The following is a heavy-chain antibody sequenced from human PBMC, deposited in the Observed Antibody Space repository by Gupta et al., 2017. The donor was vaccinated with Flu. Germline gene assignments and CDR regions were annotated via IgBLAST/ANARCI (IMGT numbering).Heavy chain of an antibody. CDR2: IKQDGSEK. Sequence: EVQLVESGGGLVQPGGSLRLSCAASGFTFSNYWMSWVRQAPGKGLEWVANIKQDGSEKYYVDSVKGRFTISRDNAKNSLYLQMNSLRAEDTAMYYCARGLSSLYYDFWSGYSSLDYWGQGTLVTVSS. V-gene: IGHV3-7*04. D-gene: IGHD3-3*01. J-gene: IGHJ4*02. CDR1: GFTFSNYW. CDR3: ARGLSSLYYDFWSGYSSLDY.